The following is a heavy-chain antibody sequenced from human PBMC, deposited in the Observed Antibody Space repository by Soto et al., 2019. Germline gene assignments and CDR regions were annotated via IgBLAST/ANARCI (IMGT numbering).Heavy chain of an antibody. CDR1: GFTFSSYG. J-gene: IGHJ4*02. Sequence: GGSLRLSCAASGFTFSSYGMHWVRQAPGKGLEWVAVIWYDGSNKYYADSVKGRFTISRDNSKNTLYLQMNSLRAEDTAVYYCARAGSVEMATIGPIAYWGQGTLVTVSS. V-gene: IGHV3-33*01. CDR2: IWYDGSNK. CDR3: ARAGSVEMATIGPIAY. D-gene: IGHD5-12*01.